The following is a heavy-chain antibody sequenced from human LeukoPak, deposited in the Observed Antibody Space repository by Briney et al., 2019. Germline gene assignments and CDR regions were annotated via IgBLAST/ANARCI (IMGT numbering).Heavy chain of an antibody. J-gene: IGHJ3*02. V-gene: IGHV3-13*01. CDR3: AREGELRAFDI. CDR1: GFTFSSYD. D-gene: IGHD1-26*01. Sequence: GSLRLSCAASGFTFSSYDMHWVRQATGKGLEWVSAIGTAGDTYYPGSVKGRFTISRENAKNSLYLQMNSLRAGDTAVYYCAREGELRAFDIWGQGTMVTVSS. CDR2: IGTAGDT.